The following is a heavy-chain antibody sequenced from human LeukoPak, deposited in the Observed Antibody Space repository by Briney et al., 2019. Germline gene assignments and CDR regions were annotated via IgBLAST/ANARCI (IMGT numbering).Heavy chain of an antibody. V-gene: IGHV1-8*01. D-gene: IGHD3-22*01. CDR3: ARVARTYYDSSGYYPPVGAFDI. CDR2: MNPNSGNT. CDR1: GYTFTSYD. J-gene: IGHJ3*02. Sequence: GSSVKVSCKASGYTFTSYDINWVRQATGQGLEWMGWMNPNSGNTGYAQKFQGRVTMTRNTSISTASMELGSLRSEDTAVYYCARVARTYYDSSGYYPPVGAFDIWGQGTMVTVSS.